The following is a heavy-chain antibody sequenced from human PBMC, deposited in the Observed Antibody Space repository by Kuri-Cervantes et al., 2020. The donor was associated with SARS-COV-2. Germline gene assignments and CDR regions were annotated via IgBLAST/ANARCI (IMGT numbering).Heavy chain of an antibody. J-gene: IGHJ6*03. CDR2: INHSGST. CDR3: ARGDIVVVPAAKTPYYDYYMDV. Sequence: SETLSLTCTVSGGSISSSSYYWGWIRQPPGKGLEWIGEINHSGSTNYNPSLKSRVTISVDTSKNQFSLKLSSVTAADTAVYYCARGDIVVVPAAKTPYYDYYMDVWGKGTTVTVSS. V-gene: IGHV4-39*07. CDR1: GGSISSSSYY. D-gene: IGHD2-2*01.